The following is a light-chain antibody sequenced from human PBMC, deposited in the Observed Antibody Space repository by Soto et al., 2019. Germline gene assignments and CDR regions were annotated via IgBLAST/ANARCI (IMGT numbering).Light chain of an antibody. J-gene: IGLJ1*01. CDR2: EVS. CDR1: SSDVGSHNL. V-gene: IGLV2-14*02. Sequence: QSALTQPASVSGSPGQSITISCTGTSSDVGSHNLVSWYQQHPGKAPKLMIYEVSNRPSGVSNRFSGSKSGNTASLTISGLQAEDEADYYCSSYTSSSTLFGTGTKLTVL. CDR3: SSYTSSSTL.